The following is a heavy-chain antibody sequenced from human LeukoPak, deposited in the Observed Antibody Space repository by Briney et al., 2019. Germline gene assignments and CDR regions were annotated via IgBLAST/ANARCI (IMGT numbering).Heavy chain of an antibody. CDR2: INQDGSEE. D-gene: IGHD3-22*01. J-gene: IGHJ3*02. V-gene: IGHV3-7*01. CDR1: GFTISSYW. CDR3: ARDSSPYDSSGYWDAFDI. Sequence: GGSLRLSCAASGFTISSYWMTWVRQVPGKGLEWVGNINQDGSEENYVDSVKGRFTISRDNAKNSLYLQMNSLRAEDTAVYYCARDSSPYDSSGYWDAFDIWGQGTMVTVSS.